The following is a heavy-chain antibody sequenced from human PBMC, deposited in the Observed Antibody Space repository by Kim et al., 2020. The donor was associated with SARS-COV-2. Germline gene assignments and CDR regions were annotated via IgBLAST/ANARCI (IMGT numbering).Heavy chain of an antibody. CDR1: GGSISSYY. CDR3: AASQRGYYGSGSYPNDAFDI. D-gene: IGHD3-10*01. J-gene: IGHJ3*02. CDR2: IYYSGST. Sequence: SETLSLTCTVSGGSISSYYWSWIRQPPGKGLEWIGYIYYSGSTNYNPSLKSRVTISVDTSKNQFSLKLSSVTAADTAVYYCAASQRGYYGSGSYPNDAFDIWGQGTMVTVSS. V-gene: IGHV4-59*01.